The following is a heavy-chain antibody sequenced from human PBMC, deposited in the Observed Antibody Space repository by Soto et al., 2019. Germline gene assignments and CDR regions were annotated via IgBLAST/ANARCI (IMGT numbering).Heavy chain of an antibody. Sequence: PGGSLRLSCAASGFTFSNYAMTWVRQAPGKGLEWVSALSGSGVSTYYADSVTGRFTISRDNSKNTLYLQMNSLRAEDTAVYYCANTPGLLWFGESTSPFDYWGQGTLVTVSS. J-gene: IGHJ4*02. CDR3: ANTPGLLWFGESTSPFDY. CDR1: GFTFSNYA. CDR2: LSGSGVST. D-gene: IGHD3-10*01. V-gene: IGHV3-23*01.